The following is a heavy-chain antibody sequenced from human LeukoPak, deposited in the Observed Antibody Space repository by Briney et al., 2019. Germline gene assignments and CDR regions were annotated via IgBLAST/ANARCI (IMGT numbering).Heavy chain of an antibody. CDR1: GFTFSSYS. CDR3: ARDRLSGSYIDY. J-gene: IGHJ4*02. CDR2: ISSSSSTI. Sequence: PGGSLRLSCAASGFTFSSYSMNWVRQAPGKGLEWVSYISSSSSTIYYADSVKGRFTISRDNAKNSMYLQMNSLRAEDSTVYYCARDRLSGSYIDYWGQGTLVTASS. V-gene: IGHV3-48*01. D-gene: IGHD1-26*01.